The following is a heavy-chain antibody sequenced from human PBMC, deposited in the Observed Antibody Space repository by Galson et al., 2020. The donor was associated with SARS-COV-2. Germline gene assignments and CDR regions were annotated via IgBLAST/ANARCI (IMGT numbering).Heavy chain of an antibody. J-gene: IGHJ3*02. V-gene: IGHV4-34*01. Sequence: SETLSLTCGVYDGSFTNYYWSWFRQPPGKGLEWIGEVKHRGDTKYNPSLKSRVTISVNTPESQLFLRLTSVTAADTAVYYCARDAAVTVRDGAFDIWGQGTMVTVSS. D-gene: IGHD6-19*01. CDR1: DGSFTNYY. CDR2: VKHRGDT. CDR3: ARDAAVTVRDGAFDI.